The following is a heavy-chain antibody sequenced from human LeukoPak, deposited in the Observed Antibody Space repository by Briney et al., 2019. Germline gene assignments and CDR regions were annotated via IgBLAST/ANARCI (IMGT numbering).Heavy chain of an antibody. D-gene: IGHD2-2*01. J-gene: IGHJ4*02. CDR1: GFTFSGYA. CDR2: ISGSGGST. CDR3: AKDLGAYCSSTSCYPDY. Sequence: GGSLRLSCAASGFTFSGYAMSWVRQAPGKGLEWVSAISGSGGSTYYADSVKGRFTISRDNSKNTLYLQMNSLRAEDTAVYYCAKDLGAYCSSTSCYPDYWGQGTLVTVSS. V-gene: IGHV3-23*01.